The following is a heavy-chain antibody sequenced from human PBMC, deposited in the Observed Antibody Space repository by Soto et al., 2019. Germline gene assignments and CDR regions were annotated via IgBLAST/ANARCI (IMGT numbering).Heavy chain of an antibody. CDR3: ARDLGFGIAARPGGWLDP. CDR1: GGSISSGGNY. CDR2: IYYTGST. V-gene: IGHV4-31*03. J-gene: IGHJ5*02. Sequence: QVQLQESGPGLVKPSQTLSLSCSVSGGSISSGGNYWSWIRQHPGKGLEWIGYIYYTGSTYHIPSLKSRVTMSVDTSKNQFSLKLNSVTAADTAVYYCARDLGFGIAARPGGWLDPWGQGTLVTVSS. D-gene: IGHD6-6*01.